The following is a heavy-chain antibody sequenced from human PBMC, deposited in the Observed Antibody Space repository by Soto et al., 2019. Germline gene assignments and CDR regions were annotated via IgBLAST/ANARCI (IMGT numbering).Heavy chain of an antibody. CDR2: INPNSGGT. V-gene: IGHV1-2*04. CDR3: ARASYGSGPYYYYGMDV. J-gene: IGHJ6*02. Sequence: ASVKVSCKASGYTFTGYYMHCVRQAPGQVLEWMGWINPNSGGTNYAQKFQGWVTMTRDTSISTAYMELSRLRSDDTAVYYCARASYGSGPYYYYGMDVWGQGTTVTVSS. CDR1: GYTFTGYY. D-gene: IGHD3-10*01.